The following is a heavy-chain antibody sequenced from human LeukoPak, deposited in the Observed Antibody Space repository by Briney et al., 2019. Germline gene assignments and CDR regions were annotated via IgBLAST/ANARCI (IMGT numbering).Heavy chain of an antibody. V-gene: IGHV3-9*01. J-gene: IGHJ4*02. D-gene: IGHD5-12*01. CDR1: GFTFDDYA. CDR3: AINGGGDSGYGNFDY. CDR2: INWNSDSI. Sequence: GGTLRLSCAVSGFTFDDYAMHWVRQVPGKGLEWVSGINWNSDSIGYADSVKGRFTTSRDNAKNSLYLQMNSLRAEDTAFYYCAINGGGDSGYGNFDYWGQGTLVTVSS.